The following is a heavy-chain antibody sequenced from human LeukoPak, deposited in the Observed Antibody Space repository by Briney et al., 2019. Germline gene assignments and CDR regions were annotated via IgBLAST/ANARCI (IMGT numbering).Heavy chain of an antibody. CDR2: IYTSGST. D-gene: IGHD4-4*01. J-gene: IGHJ6*02. V-gene: IGHV4-4*07. CDR3: ARGQGRDGYSIGGYYYYGMDV. Sequence: SETLSLTCTVSGGSISSYYWSWIRQPAGKGLEWIGRIYTSGSTNYNPSLKSRVTMSVDTSKNQFSLKLSSATAADTAVYYCARGQGRDGYSIGGYYYYGMDVWGQGTTVTVSS. CDR1: GGSISSYY.